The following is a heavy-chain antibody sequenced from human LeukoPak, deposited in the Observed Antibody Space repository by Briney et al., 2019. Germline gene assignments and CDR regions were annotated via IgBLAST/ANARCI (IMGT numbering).Heavy chain of an antibody. J-gene: IGHJ5*02. CDR3: AKNHVTVPNGDWFGP. CDR2: ISGSGGST. Sequence: GGSLRLSCAASGFTFSSYAMSWVRQAPGKGLEWVSAISGSGGSTYYADSVKGRFTISRDNSKNTLYLQMNSLRAEDTAVYYCAKNHVTVPNGDWFGPWGQGTLVTVPS. V-gene: IGHV3-23*01. D-gene: IGHD4-11*01. CDR1: GFTFSSYA.